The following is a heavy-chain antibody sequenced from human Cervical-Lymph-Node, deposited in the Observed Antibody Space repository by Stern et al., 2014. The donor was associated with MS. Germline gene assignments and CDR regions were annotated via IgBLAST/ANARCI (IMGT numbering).Heavy chain of an antibody. CDR2: IYPGDSDT. CDR1: GFTFSTYW. CDR3: ARRPIAGGVLNFDF. Sequence: VQLVQSGAEVKKPGESLKISCKSSGFTFSTYWIGWVRQMPGKGLECMGIIYPGDSDTRYSPSFEGQVTISVDKSPPTAYLQWSSLKASDTAMYCARRPIAGGVLNFDFWGQGTQVTVSS. J-gene: IGHJ4*02. D-gene: IGHD1-26*01. V-gene: IGHV5-51*01.